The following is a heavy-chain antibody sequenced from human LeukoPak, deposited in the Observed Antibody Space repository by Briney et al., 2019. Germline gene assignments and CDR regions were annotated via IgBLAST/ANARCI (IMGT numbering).Heavy chain of an antibody. CDR3: ARDGAFSGYGEETYYYYYGMDV. CDR1: GFTFSSYA. Sequence: GGSLRLSCAASGFTFSSYAMHWVRQAPGKGLEWVAVISYDGSNKYYADSVKGRFTISRDNSKNTLYLQMNSLRAEDTAVYYCARDGAFSGYGEETYYYYYGMDVWGQGTTVTVSS. D-gene: IGHD5-12*01. CDR2: ISYDGSNK. J-gene: IGHJ6*02. V-gene: IGHV3-30-3*01.